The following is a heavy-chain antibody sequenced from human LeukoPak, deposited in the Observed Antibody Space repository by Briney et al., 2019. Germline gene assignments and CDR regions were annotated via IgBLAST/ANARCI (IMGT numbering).Heavy chain of an antibody. CDR1: GFTFSSYA. V-gene: IGHV3-23*01. Sequence: GGSLRLSCAASGFTFSSYAMSWVRQAPGKGLEWVSAISGSGGSTYYADSVKGRFTISRDNSKNTLYLQMNSLRAEDTAVYYCAKDPRGSGSSGWFDSWGQGTLVTVSS. CDR3: AKDPRGSGSSGWFDS. J-gene: IGHJ5*01. D-gene: IGHD3-10*01. CDR2: ISGSGGST.